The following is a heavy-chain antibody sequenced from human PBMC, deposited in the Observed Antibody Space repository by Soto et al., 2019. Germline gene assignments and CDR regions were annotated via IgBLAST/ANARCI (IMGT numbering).Heavy chain of an antibody. Sequence: GASVKVSCKASGYTFTSYDINWVRQATGQGLEWMGRIDPNSGGTNYAQKFQDRVTMTRDTSISRAYMELSRLKSDDTAMYYCARALSTRHLTNTYWGQGTLVTVSS. J-gene: IGHJ4*02. CDR1: GYTFTSYD. CDR2: IDPNSGGT. CDR3: ARALSTRHLTNTY. V-gene: IGHV1-2*02.